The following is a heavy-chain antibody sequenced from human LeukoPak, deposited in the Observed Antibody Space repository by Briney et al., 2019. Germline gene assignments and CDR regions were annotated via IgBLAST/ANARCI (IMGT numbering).Heavy chain of an antibody. J-gene: IGHJ4*02. CDR1: GYTFTGYY. CDR2: INPNSGGT. CDR3: ARWGLSYYDSSGYYSFDY. D-gene: IGHD3-22*01. Sequence: GASVKVSCKASGYTFTGYYMHWVRQAPGQGLEWMGWINPNSGGTNYAQKFQGRVTMTRDPSISTAYMELSRLRSDDTAVYYCARWGLSYYDSSGYYSFDYWGQGTLVTVSS. V-gene: IGHV1-2*02.